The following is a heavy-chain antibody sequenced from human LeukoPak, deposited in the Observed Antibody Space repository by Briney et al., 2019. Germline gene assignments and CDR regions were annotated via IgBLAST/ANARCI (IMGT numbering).Heavy chain of an antibody. CDR3: ARDHVTVAGLFDY. D-gene: IGHD6-19*01. CDR1: GFTFSSYA. V-gene: IGHV3-30*04. J-gene: IGHJ4*02. CDR2: ISYDGSNK. Sequence: GGSLGLSCAASGFTFSSYAMHWVRQAPGKGLEWVAVISYDGSNKYYADSVKGRFTISRDNSKNTLYLQMNSLRAEDTAVYYCARDHVTVAGLFDYWGQGTLVTVSS.